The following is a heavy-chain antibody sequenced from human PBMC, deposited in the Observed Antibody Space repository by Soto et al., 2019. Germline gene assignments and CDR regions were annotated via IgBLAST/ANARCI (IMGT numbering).Heavy chain of an antibody. J-gene: IGHJ4*02. CDR2: ISAYNGNT. Sequence: QVQLVQSGAEVKKPGASVKVSCKASGYTFTSYGISWVRQAPGQGLEWMGWISAYNGNTNYAQKLQGRVTMTTDTSTSTAYRELRSLRSDDTAVYYCARDEGGYSGYDSFDYWGQGTLVTVSS. CDR1: GYTFTSYG. CDR3: ARDEGGYSGYDSFDY. V-gene: IGHV1-18*01. D-gene: IGHD5-12*01.